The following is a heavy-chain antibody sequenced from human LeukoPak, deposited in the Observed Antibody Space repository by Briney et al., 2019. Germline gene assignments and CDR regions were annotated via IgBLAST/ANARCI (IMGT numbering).Heavy chain of an antibody. J-gene: IGHJ3*02. CDR1: GFTFSSCG. V-gene: IGHV3-33*01. CDR3: ARLLGYCSGGNCAPGAFDI. CDR2: IWYDGTNK. D-gene: IGHD2-15*01. Sequence: PGRSLRLSCVASGFTFSSCGMNWVRQAPGKGLEWVAVIWYDGTNKFYADSVKGRFTISRDNSKNTLYVQMNSLRAEDTAVYYCARLLGYCSGGNCAPGAFDIWGQGTMVTVSS.